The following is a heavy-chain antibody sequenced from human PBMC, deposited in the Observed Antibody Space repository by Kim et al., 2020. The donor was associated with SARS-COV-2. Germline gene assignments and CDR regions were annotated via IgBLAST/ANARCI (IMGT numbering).Heavy chain of an antibody. CDR2: ISYDGSNK. J-gene: IGHJ6*02. Sequence: GGSLRLSCAASGFTFSSYGMHWVRQAPGKGLEWVAVISYDGSNKYYADSVKGRFTISRDNSKNTLYLQMNSLRAEDTAVYYCAKCIDGWYIYYYYGMDVWGQGTTVTVSS. V-gene: IGHV3-30*18. CDR1: GFTFSSYG. D-gene: IGHD6-19*01. CDR3: AKCIDGWYIYYYYGMDV.